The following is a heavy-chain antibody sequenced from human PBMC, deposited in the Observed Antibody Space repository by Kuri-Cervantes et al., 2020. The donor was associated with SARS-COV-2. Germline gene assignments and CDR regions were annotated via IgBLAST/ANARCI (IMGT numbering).Heavy chain of an antibody. CDR3: ARGQIPAFHFDY. CDR2: ISYDGTNQ. Sequence: GESLKISCAASGFTFSDYYMSWIRQTPGKGLEWVALISYDGTNQYYTDSVKGRFTISRDNSKNTLFLQMNSLTAEDTAVYFCARGQIPAFHFDYWGQGALVTVSS. D-gene: IGHD2-2*01. CDR1: GFTFSDYY. J-gene: IGHJ4*02. V-gene: IGHV3-30*03.